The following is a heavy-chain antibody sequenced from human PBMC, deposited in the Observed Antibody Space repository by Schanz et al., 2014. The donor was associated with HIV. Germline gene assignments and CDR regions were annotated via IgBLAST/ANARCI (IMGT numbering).Heavy chain of an antibody. D-gene: IGHD3-22*01. J-gene: IGHJ4*02. Sequence: QVQLVESGGGLVKPGGSLRLSCAASGFTFNDYYMTWIRQAPGKGLEWVSYISDTGTTTYYADSVNGRFTISRDNSRNTLYLQMNSLRDEDTAVYYCARGATTYSSGYYYPDYWGQGTLVTVSS. V-gene: IGHV3-11*04. CDR3: ARGATTYSSGYYYPDY. CDR1: GFTFNDYY. CDR2: ISDTGTTT.